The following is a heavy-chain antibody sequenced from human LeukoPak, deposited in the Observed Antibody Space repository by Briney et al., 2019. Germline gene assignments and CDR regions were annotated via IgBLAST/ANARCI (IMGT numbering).Heavy chain of an antibody. Sequence: GGSLRLSCAASGFTFSSYGMHWVRQAPGKGLEWVAFIRYDGSNKYYADSVKGRFTISRDNSKNTLYLQMNSLRAEDTAVYYCAKDRRMDCGGDCYFDYWGQGTLVTVSS. CDR2: IRYDGSNK. J-gene: IGHJ4*02. CDR1: GFTFSSYG. D-gene: IGHD2-21*02. CDR3: AKDRRMDCGGDCYFDY. V-gene: IGHV3-30*02.